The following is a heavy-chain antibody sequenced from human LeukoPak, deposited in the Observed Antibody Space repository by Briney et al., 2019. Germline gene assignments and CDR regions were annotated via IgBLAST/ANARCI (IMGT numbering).Heavy chain of an antibody. D-gene: IGHD6-6*01. J-gene: IGHJ6*03. V-gene: IGHV1-69*05. CDR1: GGTFSSYA. CDR3: ARGSSSSSYYYYMDV. Sequence: SVKVSCKASGGTFSSYAISWVRQAPGQGLEWMGGIIPIFGTANYAQKFQSRVTITTDESTSTAYMELSSLRPEDTAVYYCARGSSSSSYYYYMDVWGKGTTVTVSS. CDR2: IIPIFGTA.